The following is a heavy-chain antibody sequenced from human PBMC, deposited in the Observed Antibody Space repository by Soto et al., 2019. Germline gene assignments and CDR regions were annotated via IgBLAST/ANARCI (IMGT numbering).Heavy chain of an antibody. CDR1: GFTFSSYA. D-gene: IGHD2-15*01. Sequence: GGSLRLSCAASGFTFSSYAMSWVRQAPGKGLEWVSAISGSGGSTYYADSVKGRFTISRDNSKNTLYLQMNSLRAEDTAVYYCAKDFIDCSGGSCYPENPAWGQGTRVTVSS. J-gene: IGHJ4*02. CDR3: AKDFIDCSGGSCYPENPA. CDR2: ISGSGGST. V-gene: IGHV3-23*01.